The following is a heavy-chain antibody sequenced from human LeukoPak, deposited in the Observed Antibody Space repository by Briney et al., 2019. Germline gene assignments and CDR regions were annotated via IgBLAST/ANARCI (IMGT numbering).Heavy chain of an antibody. CDR2: IYYSGST. Sequence: PSETLSLTCSVPSGSISTYYWSWIRQPPGKGLEWIGYIYYSGSTNYNPSLKSRVTISVDTSKNQFSLKLSSVTAADTAVYYCARGGCSSTSCFVDYWGQGTLVTVSS. CDR3: ARGGCSSTSCFVDY. V-gene: IGHV4-59*01. CDR1: SGSISTYY. J-gene: IGHJ4*02. D-gene: IGHD2-2*01.